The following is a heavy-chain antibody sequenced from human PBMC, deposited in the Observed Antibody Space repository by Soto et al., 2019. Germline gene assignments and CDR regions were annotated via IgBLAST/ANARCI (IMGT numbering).Heavy chain of an antibody. CDR1: GFTFSSYW. Sequence: EVQLVESGGGLVQPGGSLRLSCAASGFTFSSYWMSWVRQAPGKGLEWVANIKQDGSEKYYVDSVKGRFTISRDNAKNSMYLQMNSMRAEDTAVYYCARAGYCSGGSCFPRPVDYWGQGTLVTVSS. CDR3: ARAGYCSGGSCFPRPVDY. D-gene: IGHD2-15*01. CDR2: IKQDGSEK. V-gene: IGHV3-7*03. J-gene: IGHJ4*02.